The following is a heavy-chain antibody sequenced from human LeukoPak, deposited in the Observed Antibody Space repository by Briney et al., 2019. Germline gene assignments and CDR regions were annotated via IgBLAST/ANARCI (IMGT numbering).Heavy chain of an antibody. CDR3: ACLTTADAFDI. J-gene: IGHJ3*02. CDR1: GGSISNYY. D-gene: IGHD3-22*01. CDR2: AHYSGST. V-gene: IGHV4-59*01. Sequence: SETLSLTCTVSGGSISNYYWSWIRQPPGKGLEWIGYAHYSGSTNYNPSLKSRVTISVDTSKNQFSLKLSSVTAADTAVYYCACLTTADAFDIWGQGTMVTVSS.